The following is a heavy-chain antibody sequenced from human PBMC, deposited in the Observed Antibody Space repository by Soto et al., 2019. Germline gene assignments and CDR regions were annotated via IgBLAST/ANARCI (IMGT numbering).Heavy chain of an antibody. J-gene: IGHJ4*02. D-gene: IGHD6-19*01. CDR1: VFTFTIDS. V-gene: IGHV3-21*06. Sequence: GGSLRLSCEASVFTFTIDSMTWVRQAPGKGLDWVSSISSHGRDIFYADSVKGRFTISRDNAKDSLHLQMNSLTGEDSAVYYCARGAALAGKLDLWGQGTLVTVSS. CDR2: ISSHGRDI. CDR3: ARGAALAGKLDL.